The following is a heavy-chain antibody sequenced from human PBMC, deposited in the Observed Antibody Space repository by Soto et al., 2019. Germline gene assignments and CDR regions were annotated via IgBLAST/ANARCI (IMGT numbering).Heavy chain of an antibody. CDR1: GFSFSRNA. D-gene: IGHD2-2*01. Sequence: GGSLRLSCAASGFSFSRNAMHWARQAPGKGLEWVAVISYDGSNKYYADSVKGRFTISRDNSKNTLYLQMNSLRAEDTAVYYCAKDVSTTADYYFDYWGQGTLVTVSS. J-gene: IGHJ4*02. CDR3: AKDVSTTADYYFDY. V-gene: IGHV3-30*18. CDR2: ISYDGSNK.